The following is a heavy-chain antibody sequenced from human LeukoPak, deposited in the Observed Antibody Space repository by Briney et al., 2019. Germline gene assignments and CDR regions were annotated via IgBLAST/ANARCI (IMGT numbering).Heavy chain of an antibody. CDR2: ISSSGSTI. CDR3: ASGGSYYPCDY. CDR1: GFTFSSYE. V-gene: IGHV3-48*03. D-gene: IGHD3-10*01. Sequence: GGSPRLSCAASGFTFSSYEMNWVRQAPGKGLEWVSYISSSGSTIYYADSVKGRFTISRDNAKNSLYLQMNSLRAEDTAVYYCASGGSYYPCDYWGQGTLVTVSS. J-gene: IGHJ4*02.